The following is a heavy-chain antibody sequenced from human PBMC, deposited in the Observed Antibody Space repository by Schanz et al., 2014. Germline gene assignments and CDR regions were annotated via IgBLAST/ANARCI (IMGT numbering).Heavy chain of an antibody. Sequence: VQMVESGGGVVQPGRSLRLSCAASGFAFSVYGMHWVRQGTGKGLEWVSTIGYLGDTYYPDSVKGRFTVSRDNAKNSLYLQMNSLRAEDTAVYYCARDFDDRRGYGSGYCLGDCMDVWGQGTTVTVSS. J-gene: IGHJ6*02. CDR3: ARDFDDRRGYGSGYCLGDCMDV. D-gene: IGHD3-10*01. V-gene: IGHV3-13*01. CDR1: GFAFSVYG. CDR2: IGYLGDT.